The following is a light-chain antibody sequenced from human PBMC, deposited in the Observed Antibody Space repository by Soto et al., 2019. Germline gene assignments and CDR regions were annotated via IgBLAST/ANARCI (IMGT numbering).Light chain of an antibody. CDR1: QGINTY. CDR3: QQYGNLLLT. Sequence: DIQMTQSPSSLSASVGDRVTITCQASQGINTYLNWYQQKPGKAPKLLIYDASKLERGVPSRFSGGGSGKDFTLTNTRLQPEDIAKYFWQQYGNLLLTFRGGTKVELK. V-gene: IGKV1-33*01. J-gene: IGKJ4*01. CDR2: DAS.